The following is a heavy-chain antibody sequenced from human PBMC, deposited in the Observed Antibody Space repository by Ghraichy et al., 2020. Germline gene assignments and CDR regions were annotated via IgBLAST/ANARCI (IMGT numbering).Heavy chain of an antibody. D-gene: IGHD5/OR15-5a*01. Sequence: SETLSLTCTVSGGSISSGGYYWSWIRQHPGKGLEWIGYIYYSGSTYYNPSLKSRVIISVDTSKNQLSLNLSSVTAADTAVYYCARSTLTHFDYWGQGTLVTVSS. CDR1: GGSISSGGYY. CDR2: IYYSGST. V-gene: IGHV4-31*03. CDR3: ARSTLTHFDY. J-gene: IGHJ4*02.